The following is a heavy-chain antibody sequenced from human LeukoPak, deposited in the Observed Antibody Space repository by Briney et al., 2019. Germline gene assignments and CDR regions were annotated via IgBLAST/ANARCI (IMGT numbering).Heavy chain of an antibody. Sequence: GGSLRLSCAASGFTFSNYAMSWVRQAPGKGLEWVSAISGGDGSTYYADSVKGRFTISRDNSKNTLYPQMNSLGADDTAIYHCAKDLDYDSSGYYLDFWGQGTLVTVSS. V-gene: IGHV3-23*01. CDR1: GFTFSNYA. D-gene: IGHD3-22*01. CDR2: ISGGDGST. CDR3: AKDLDYDSSGYYLDF. J-gene: IGHJ4*02.